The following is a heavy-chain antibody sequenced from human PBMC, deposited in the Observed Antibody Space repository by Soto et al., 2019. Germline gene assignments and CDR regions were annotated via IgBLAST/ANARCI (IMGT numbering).Heavy chain of an antibody. V-gene: IGHV3-30*18. CDR3: AKDIGGGWYYYYGMDV. D-gene: IGHD3-16*01. J-gene: IGHJ6*02. CDR1: GFTFSSYG. Sequence: GGSLRLSCAASGFTFSSYGIHWVRQAPGKGLEWVAVISYDGSNKYYADSVKGRFTISRDNSKNTLYLQMNSLRAEDTAVYYCAKDIGGGWYYYYGMDVWGQGTTVTVSS. CDR2: ISYDGSNK.